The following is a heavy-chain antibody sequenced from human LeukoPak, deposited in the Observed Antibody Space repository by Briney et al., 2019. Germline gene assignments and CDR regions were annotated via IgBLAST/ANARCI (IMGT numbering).Heavy chain of an antibody. Sequence: GASVKVSCKASGYTFTSYYMHWVRQAPGQGLEWMGWINPNSGGTNYAQKFQGRVTMTRDTSISTAYMELSRLRSDDTAVYYCARDQARGSYYYYYYMDVWGKGTTVTVSS. J-gene: IGHJ6*03. CDR2: INPNSGGT. CDR3: ARDQARGSYYYYYYMDV. D-gene: IGHD3-10*01. CDR1: GYTFTSYY. V-gene: IGHV1-2*02.